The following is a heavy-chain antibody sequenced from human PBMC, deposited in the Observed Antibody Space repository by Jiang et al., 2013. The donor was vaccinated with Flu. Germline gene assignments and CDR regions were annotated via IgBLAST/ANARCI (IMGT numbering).Heavy chain of an antibody. J-gene: IGHJ1*01. CDR1: GDSVSSNSAA. Sequence: SQTLSLTCAISGDSVSSNSAAWNWIRQSPSRGLEWLGRTYYRSKWYNDYAVSVKSRITINPDTSKNQFSLQLNSVTPEDTAVYYCARESVYYDSSGYQAEYFQHWGQGTLVTVSS. V-gene: IGHV6-1*01. D-gene: IGHD3-22*01. CDR2: TYYRSKWYN. CDR3: ARESVYYDSSGYQAEYFQH.